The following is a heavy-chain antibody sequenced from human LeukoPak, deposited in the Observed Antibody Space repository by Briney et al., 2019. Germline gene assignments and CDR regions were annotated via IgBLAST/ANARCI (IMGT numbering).Heavy chain of an antibody. J-gene: IGHJ5*02. Sequence: SETLSLTCTVSGGSISSGGYYWSWIRQHPGKGLEWIGYIYYSGSTYYNPSLKSRVTISVDTSKNQFSLKLSSVTAADTAVYYCARTTDYYDSNAYNWFDPWGQGTLVTVSS. CDR3: ARTTDYYDSNAYNWFDP. CDR1: GGSISSGGYY. D-gene: IGHD3-22*01. CDR2: IYYSGST. V-gene: IGHV4-31*03.